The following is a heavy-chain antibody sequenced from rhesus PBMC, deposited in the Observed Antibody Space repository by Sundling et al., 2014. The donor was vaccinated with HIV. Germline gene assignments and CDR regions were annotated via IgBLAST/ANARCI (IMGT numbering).Heavy chain of an antibody. Sequence: EVQLVESGGGLAKPGGSLRLSCAASGFTLNSYAIHWVRQAPGKGLEWVSAISIGGTSYYADSVKGRFTLSRDNSKNTLSLQMNSLRGEDTAVYYCAKDTYGLDSWGQGVVVTVSS. CDR1: GFTLNSYA. V-gene: IGHV3-103*01. CDR3: AKDTYGLDS. CDR2: ISIGGTS. J-gene: IGHJ6*01.